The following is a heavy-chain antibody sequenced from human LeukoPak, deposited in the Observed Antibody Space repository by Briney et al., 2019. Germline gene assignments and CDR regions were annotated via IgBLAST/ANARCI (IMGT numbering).Heavy chain of an antibody. V-gene: IGHV7-4-1*02. J-gene: IGHJ5*02. CDR1: GYTFNTYG. CDR2: INTNTGNP. D-gene: IGHD3-10*01. Sequence: GASVKVSCKASGYTFNTYGVNWVRQAPGQGLEWMGWINTNTGNPTYAQGFTGRFVFSLDTSVSTAYLQISSLKAEDTAVYYCARALWFGEDWFDPWGQGTLVTVSS. CDR3: ARALWFGEDWFDP.